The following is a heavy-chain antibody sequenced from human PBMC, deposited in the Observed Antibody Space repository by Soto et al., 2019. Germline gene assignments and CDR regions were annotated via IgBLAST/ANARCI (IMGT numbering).Heavy chain of an antibody. D-gene: IGHD5-18*01. Sequence: GGSLRLSCAASGFTFSNAWMSWVRQAPGKGLEWVGRIKSKTDGGTTGYAAPVKGRFTISRDDSKNTLYLQMNSLKTEDTAVYYCTTDTAMVPVDYWGQGTLVTVSS. J-gene: IGHJ4*02. V-gene: IGHV3-15*01. CDR3: TTDTAMVPVDY. CDR1: GFTFSNAW. CDR2: IKSKTDGGTT.